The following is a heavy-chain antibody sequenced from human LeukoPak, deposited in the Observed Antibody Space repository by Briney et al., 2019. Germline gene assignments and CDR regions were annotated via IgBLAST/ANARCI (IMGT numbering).Heavy chain of an antibody. Sequence: ASVKVSCKASGYTFTSYGISWVRQAPGQGLEWMGWISAYNGNTNYAQKFQGRVTITADESTSTAYMELSSLRSEDTAVYYCARSKDLRLDDIYYWGQGTLVTVSS. D-gene: IGHD3-9*01. J-gene: IGHJ4*02. CDR2: ISAYNGNT. V-gene: IGHV1-18*01. CDR3: ARSKDLRLDDIYY. CDR1: GYTFTSYG.